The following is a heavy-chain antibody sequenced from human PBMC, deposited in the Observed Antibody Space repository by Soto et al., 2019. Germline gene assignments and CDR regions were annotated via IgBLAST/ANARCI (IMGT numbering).Heavy chain of an antibody. CDR1: GYTFTCYY. D-gene: IGHD3-22*01. CDR3: ATDEGGGYFYGVNY. CDR2: ITPNVGNT. V-gene: IGHV1-69*13. Sequence: SVKVACKASGYTFTCYYMHSVRQATGQGLEWMGGITPNVGNTGYAQKFQGRVEITADESTSTAYMELSSLRPEETALYYCATDEGGGYFYGVNYWGQGTLDSVSS. J-gene: IGHJ4*02.